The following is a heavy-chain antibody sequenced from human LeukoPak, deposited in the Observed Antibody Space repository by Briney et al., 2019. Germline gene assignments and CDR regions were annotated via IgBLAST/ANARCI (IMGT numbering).Heavy chain of an antibody. CDR1: GFTFSSYG. Sequence: GGSLRLSCAASGFTFSSYGMHWVRQAPGKGLEWVAVISYDGSNKYYADSVKGRFTSSRDNSKNTLYLQMNSLRAEDTAVYYCAKPDYDILTGDKYYFDYWGQGTLVTVSS. J-gene: IGHJ4*02. CDR2: ISYDGSNK. V-gene: IGHV3-30*18. CDR3: AKPDYDILTGDKYYFDY. D-gene: IGHD3-9*01.